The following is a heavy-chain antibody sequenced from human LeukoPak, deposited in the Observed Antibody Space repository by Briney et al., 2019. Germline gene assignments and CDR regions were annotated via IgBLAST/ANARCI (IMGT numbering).Heavy chain of an antibody. CDR3: ARDLYSSGWRGLKY. Sequence: ASVKVSCKTSGYTFTGYYMHWVRQAPGQGLEWMGWINPNSGGTNYAQKFQGRVTMTRDTSISTAYMELRRLRSDDTAVYYCARDLYSSGWRGLKYWGQGTLVTVSS. V-gene: IGHV1-2*02. D-gene: IGHD6-19*01. J-gene: IGHJ4*02. CDR1: GYTFTGYY. CDR2: INPNSGGT.